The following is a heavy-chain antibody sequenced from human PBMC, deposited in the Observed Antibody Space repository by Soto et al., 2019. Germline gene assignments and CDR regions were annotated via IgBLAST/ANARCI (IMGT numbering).Heavy chain of an antibody. CDR2: IYWDDDK. Sequence: QITLKESGPTLVKPTQTLTLTCTFSGFSLSSTRMAVGWIRQPPGKALEWLALIYWDDDKRYSPFLKSRLTTPKHTPKNQLVLTMSNIDPVDTARYYCAHIVVAGLGYYFDYWGQGTLVTVSS. J-gene: IGHJ4*02. CDR3: AHIVVAGLGYYFDY. CDR1: GFSLSSTRMA. D-gene: IGHD6-19*01. V-gene: IGHV2-5*02.